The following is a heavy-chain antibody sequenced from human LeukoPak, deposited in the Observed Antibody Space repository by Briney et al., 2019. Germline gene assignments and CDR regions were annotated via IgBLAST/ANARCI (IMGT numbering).Heavy chain of an antibody. J-gene: IGHJ4*02. CDR2: IIPIFGTA. CDR1: GGTFSSYA. Sequence: GASVKVSCKASGGTFSSYAISWVRQAPGQGLEWMGGIIPIFGTANYAQKFQGRVTITADESTSTAYMELSSLRSEDTAVYYCASNGRLSSWYYYWGQGTLVTASS. V-gene: IGHV1-69*13. D-gene: IGHD6-13*01. CDR3: ASNGRLSSWYYY.